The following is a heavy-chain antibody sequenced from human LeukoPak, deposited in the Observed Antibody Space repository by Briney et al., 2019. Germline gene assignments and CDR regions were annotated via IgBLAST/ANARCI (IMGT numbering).Heavy chain of an antibody. Sequence: SETLSLTCTVSGGSISSSSYYWGWIRQPPGKGLEWIGSIYYSGSTYYNPSLKSRVTISVDTSKNQFSLKLSSVTAADTAVYYCARSSYWYFDPWGRGTLVTVSS. CDR3: ARSSYWYFDP. D-gene: IGHD6-6*01. J-gene: IGHJ2*01. CDR2: IYYSGST. CDR1: GGSISSSSYY. V-gene: IGHV4-39*01.